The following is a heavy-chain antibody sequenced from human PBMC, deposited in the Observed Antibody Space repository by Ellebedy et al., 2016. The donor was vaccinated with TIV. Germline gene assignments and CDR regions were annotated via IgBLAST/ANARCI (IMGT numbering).Heavy chain of an antibody. Sequence: GGSLRLSCAASGFPFSDYYMSWIRQGPGKGLEWVSFITSGGTIYYADSVKGRFTISRDNARNSLYLQMNSLRAEDTAVYYCARLDWSDVDLRHFYFDYWGQGTQVTVSS. D-gene: IGHD1-1*01. CDR2: ITSGGTI. J-gene: IGHJ4*02. CDR1: GFPFSDYY. CDR3: ARLDWSDVDLRHFYFDY. V-gene: IGHV3-11*01.